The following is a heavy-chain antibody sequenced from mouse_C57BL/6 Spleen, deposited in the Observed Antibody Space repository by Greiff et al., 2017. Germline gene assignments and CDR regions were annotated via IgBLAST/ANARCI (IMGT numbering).Heavy chain of an antibody. Sequence: QVQLQQSGAELVKPGASVKISCKASGYTFTDYYINWVKQRPGQGLEWIGKIGPGSGSTYYTEKFKGKAPLTADKSSSTAYMQLSSLTSEDSAVYFCAREGPYYGSSPWFAYWGQGTMVTVSA. V-gene: IGHV1-77*01. J-gene: IGHJ3*01. D-gene: IGHD1-1*01. CDR3: AREGPYYGSSPWFAY. CDR1: GYTFTDYY. CDR2: IGPGSGST.